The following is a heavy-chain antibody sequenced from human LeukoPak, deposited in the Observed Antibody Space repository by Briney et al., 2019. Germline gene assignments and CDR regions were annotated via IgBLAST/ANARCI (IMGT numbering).Heavy chain of an antibody. J-gene: IGHJ3*02. CDR3: ARQWEYTGGAFDI. CDR1: GGSISSYY. V-gene: IGHV4-59*08. Sequence: SETLSLTCTVSGGSISSYYWSWIRQPPGKGLEWIGYIYYSGSTNYNPSLKSRVTISVDTSKNQFSLKLSSVTAADTAVYYCARQWEYTGGAFDIWGQGTMVTVSS. CDR2: IYYSGST. D-gene: IGHD6-6*01.